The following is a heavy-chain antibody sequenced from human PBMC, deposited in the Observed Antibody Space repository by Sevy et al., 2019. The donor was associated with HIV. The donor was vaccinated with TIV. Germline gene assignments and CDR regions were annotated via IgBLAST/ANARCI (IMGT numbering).Heavy chain of an antibody. V-gene: IGHV4-59*01. CDR3: AGAVGSSSWPRDYYYGMDV. J-gene: IGHJ6*02. Sequence: SETLSLTCTVSGGSINSYYWTWIRQPPGKGLEWIGYIYYSGSTKYNPSLKSRVTISVDTSKNQFSLKLTSVTAADTAVYYCAGAVGSSSWPRDYYYGMDVWGQGTTVTVSS. D-gene: IGHD6-13*01. CDR2: IYYSGST. CDR1: GGSINSYY.